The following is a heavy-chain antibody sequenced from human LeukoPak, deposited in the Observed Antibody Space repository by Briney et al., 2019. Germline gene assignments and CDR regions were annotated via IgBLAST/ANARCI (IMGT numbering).Heavy chain of an antibody. CDR2: ISYDGSNI. CDR3: AKDGPTVTIFGHFDY. V-gene: IGHV3-30*18. CDR1: GFAFSNYV. J-gene: IGHJ4*01. Sequence: GRSLRLSCAASGFAFSNYVMHWVRQAPGKGLEWVAVISYDGSNIYYADSVKGRFTISRDNSKNTLYLQMNCLSVEDTAVYYCAKDGPTVTIFGHFDYWGHGTLVTVSS. D-gene: IGHD4-17*01.